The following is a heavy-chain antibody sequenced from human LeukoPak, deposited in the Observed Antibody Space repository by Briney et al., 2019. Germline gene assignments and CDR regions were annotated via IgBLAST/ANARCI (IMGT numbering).Heavy chain of an antibody. Sequence: ASVKVSCKVSGYTLTDLSMHWVRQAPGKGLEWMGGFDPEDGETIYAQNFQGRVTMTEDTSTDTAYMEVRSLRSEDTAVYYCATSSRYGFLFEYWGQGTLVTVSS. CDR3: ATSSRYGFLFEY. D-gene: IGHD5-18*01. J-gene: IGHJ4*02. CDR2: FDPEDGET. CDR1: GYTLTDLS. V-gene: IGHV1-24*01.